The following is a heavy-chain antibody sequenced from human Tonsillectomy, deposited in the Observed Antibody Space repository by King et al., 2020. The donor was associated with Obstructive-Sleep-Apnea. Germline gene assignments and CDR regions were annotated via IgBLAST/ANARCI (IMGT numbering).Heavy chain of an antibody. J-gene: IGHJ4*02. Sequence: LQLQESGPGLVKPSETLSLTCTVSGGSISSSSYYWGWIRQPPGKGLEWIGSLYYSGYTYYNPSLKSRVTISVDTFKNQFSLKLSSVTAADTAVYYCARDRGGSYYFDYWGQGTLVTVSS. CDR3: ARDRGGSYYFDY. V-gene: IGHV4-39*07. D-gene: IGHD2-15*01. CDR2: LYYSGYT. CDR1: GGSISSSSYY.